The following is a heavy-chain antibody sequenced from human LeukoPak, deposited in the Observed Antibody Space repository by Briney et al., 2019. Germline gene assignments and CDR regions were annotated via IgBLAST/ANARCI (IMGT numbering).Heavy chain of an antibody. Sequence: GRSLRLSCAASGFSFSDYAMDWVRQAPGKGLEWVSVIYSGGSTYYADSVKGRFNISRDNSKNTLYLQMDSLRAEDTAVYYCARDNWGRPLDYWGQGTLVTVSS. CDR2: IYSGGST. D-gene: IGHD7-27*01. CDR1: GFSFSDYA. V-gene: IGHV3-66*01. J-gene: IGHJ4*02. CDR3: ARDNWGRPLDY.